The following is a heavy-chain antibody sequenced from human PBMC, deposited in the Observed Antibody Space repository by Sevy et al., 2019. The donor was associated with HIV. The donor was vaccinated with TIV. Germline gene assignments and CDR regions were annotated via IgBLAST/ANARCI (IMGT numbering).Heavy chain of an antibody. V-gene: IGHV3-53*01. J-gene: IGHJ6*02. D-gene: IGHD5-12*01. CDR3: ARDLGSGYDTYYYYGMDV. CDR2: IYSGGST. Sequence: GGSLRLSCAASGFTVSSNYMSWVRQAPGKGLEWVSVIYSGGSTYYADSVKGRFTISRDNSKNTLYLQMNSLRAEDTAVYYCARDLGSGYDTYYYYGMDVWGQGTTVTVS. CDR1: GFTVSSNY.